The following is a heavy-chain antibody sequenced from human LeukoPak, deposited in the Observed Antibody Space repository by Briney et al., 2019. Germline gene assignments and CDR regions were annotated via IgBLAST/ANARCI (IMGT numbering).Heavy chain of an antibody. Sequence: ASVKVSCKASGYTFTGYYMHWVRQAPGQGLEGMGWINPNSGGTNYAQKFQGRVTMTRDTSISTAYMELSRLRSDDTAVYYCARGDILTGYSKGYYYYGMDVWGQGTTVTVSS. CDR1: GYTFTGYY. V-gene: IGHV1-2*02. J-gene: IGHJ6*02. D-gene: IGHD3-9*01. CDR2: INPNSGGT. CDR3: ARGDILTGYSKGYYYYGMDV.